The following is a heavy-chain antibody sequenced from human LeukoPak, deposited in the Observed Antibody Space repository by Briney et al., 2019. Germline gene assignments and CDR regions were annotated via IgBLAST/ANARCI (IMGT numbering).Heavy chain of an antibody. J-gene: IGHJ6*03. V-gene: IGHV1-2*02. CDR2: SSPNSVGT. CDR3: ATSPGSPLYYSYMDV. Sequence: ASVKVSCQTSGYTFTGYYIHWVRQAPARGGEGMGWSSPNSVGTQYAPKFQGMVTMTSDTSISTVYMDLTSLNSDDTAVFYCATSPGSPLYYSYMDVWGEGTPVTVSS. CDR1: GYTFTGYY. D-gene: IGHD2-15*01.